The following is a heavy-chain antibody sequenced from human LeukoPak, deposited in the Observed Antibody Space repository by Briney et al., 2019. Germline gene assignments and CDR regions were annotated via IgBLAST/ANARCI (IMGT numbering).Heavy chain of an antibody. J-gene: IGHJ4*02. CDR1: GFTFSSYS. Sequence: AGGSLRLSCTASGFTFSSYSMTWVRQAPGKGLEWVSAISGSGGSTYYADSVKGRFTISRDNSKNTLYLQMNSLRAEDTAVYYCAKDPYYDYVWGSYGYWGQGTLVTVSS. CDR2: ISGSGGST. CDR3: AKDPYYDYVWGSYGY. V-gene: IGHV3-23*01. D-gene: IGHD3-16*01.